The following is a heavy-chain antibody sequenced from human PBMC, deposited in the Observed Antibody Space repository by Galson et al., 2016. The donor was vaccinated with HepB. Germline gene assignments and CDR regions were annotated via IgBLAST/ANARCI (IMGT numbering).Heavy chain of an antibody. V-gene: IGHV3-30*04. Sequence: SLRLSCAASGFNSRSFAMHWVRQVPGKGLVWVAVISYDGSHKFYADSVKGRFTLSRDNSKNTVFLQMNSLINEDTAVYYCAGRLVGGGYDYRSAAAFDMWGQGTMVTVSS. CDR2: ISYDGSHK. CDR1: GFNSRSFA. D-gene: IGHD3-3*01. J-gene: IGHJ3*02. CDR3: AGRLVGGGYDYRSAAAFDM.